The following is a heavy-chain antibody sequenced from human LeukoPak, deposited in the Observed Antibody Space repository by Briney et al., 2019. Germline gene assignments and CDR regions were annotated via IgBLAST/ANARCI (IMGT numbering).Heavy chain of an antibody. D-gene: IGHD1-26*01. Sequence: GGSLRLSCAASGFTFSNYGLHWVRQAPGKGLEWVAIIWFDGSNKYYADSVKGRFTISRDNSKNTLYLQMNTLRAEDTAVYYCASDNSIVGGTFFDFWGQGTLVTVSS. CDR1: GFTFSNYG. V-gene: IGHV3-33*01. CDR3: ASDNSIVGGTFFDF. CDR2: IWFDGSNK. J-gene: IGHJ4*02.